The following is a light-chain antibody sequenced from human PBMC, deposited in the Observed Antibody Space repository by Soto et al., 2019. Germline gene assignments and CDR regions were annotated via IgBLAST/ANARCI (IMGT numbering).Light chain of an antibody. CDR2: KVS. J-gene: IGLJ1*01. CDR3: SSHTFTSTYV. V-gene: IGLV2-14*01. Sequence: QSALTQPASVSGSPGQSITISCTGTSSDIGAYNYVSWYQRHPGSAPKLLIYKVSNRPSGISNRFSGSKSGNTASLTISGLQAEDEGHYYCSSHTFTSTYVFGTGTKLTVL. CDR1: SSDIGAYNY.